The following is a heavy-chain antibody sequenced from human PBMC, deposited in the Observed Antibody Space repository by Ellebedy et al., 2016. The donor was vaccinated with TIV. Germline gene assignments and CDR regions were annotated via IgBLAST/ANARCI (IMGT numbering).Heavy chain of an antibody. Sequence: PGGSLRLSCAASGFTFRKYGMHWVRQAPGKGLEWVSFIWNDGTNKYYADSVKGRFTISSDNSNNTLSLQLNNLRAEDTAVYYCANGHCSGDTCYPGPKFFDYWGPGALVTVSS. J-gene: IGHJ4*02. D-gene: IGHD2-15*01. V-gene: IGHV3-30*02. CDR2: IWNDGTNK. CDR1: GFTFRKYG. CDR3: ANGHCSGDTCYPGPKFFDY.